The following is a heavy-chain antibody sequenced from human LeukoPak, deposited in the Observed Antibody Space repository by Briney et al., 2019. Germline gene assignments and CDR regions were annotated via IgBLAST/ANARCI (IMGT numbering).Heavy chain of an antibody. J-gene: IGHJ4*02. V-gene: IGHV1-18*04. CDR3: ARGLRLGELSFDFDY. CDR2: ISAYNGNT. D-gene: IGHD3-16*02. Sequence: GASVKVSCKASGYTFTSYGISWVRQAPGQGLEWMGWISAYNGNTNYAQTLQGRVTMTTDTSTSTAYMELRSLRSDDTAVYYCARGLRLGELSFDFDYWGQGTLVTVSS. CDR1: GYTFTSYG.